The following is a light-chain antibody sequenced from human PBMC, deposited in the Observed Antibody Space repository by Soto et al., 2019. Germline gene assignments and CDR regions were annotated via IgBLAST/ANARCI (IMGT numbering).Light chain of an antibody. CDR2: DAS. V-gene: IGKV3-11*01. J-gene: IGKJ1*01. CDR1: QSVGSY. Sequence: EIVLTQSPATLSLSPGERATISCRASQSVGSYLAWYQQKPGQAPRLLISDASNRATGIPARFSGSGSGTDFTLTISSLEPEDFAVYYCQQRSSWPTFGQGTKVEI. CDR3: QQRSSWPT.